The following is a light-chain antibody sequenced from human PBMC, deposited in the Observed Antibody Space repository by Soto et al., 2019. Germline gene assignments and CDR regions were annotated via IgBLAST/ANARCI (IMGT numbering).Light chain of an antibody. J-gene: IGKJ2*01. V-gene: IGKV1-5*01. Sequence: DIQMTQSPSTLSASVGDRVTITCRASQSISSWLAWYQQKPGKAPKLLIYDASSLESGVPSRFSGSGSGTEFTLPISSLQPDDFATYYCQQYNSYSGSTFGQGTKLEIK. CDR1: QSISSW. CDR2: DAS. CDR3: QQYNSYSGST.